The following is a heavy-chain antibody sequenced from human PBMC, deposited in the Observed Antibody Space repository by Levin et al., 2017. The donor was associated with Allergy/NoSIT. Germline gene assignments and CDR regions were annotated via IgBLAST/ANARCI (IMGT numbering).Heavy chain of an antibody. CDR1: GFTFSDHY. Sequence: GGSLRLSCAASGFTFSDHYVDWVRQAPGKGLEWVGRIRNKANRYTTEYAASVKGRFTISRDDSNNSLFLHMNSLRTDDTAVYYCRAIRGVGGDNYEGDYWGQGTLVTVSS. CDR2: IRNKANRYTT. CDR3: RAIRGVGGDNYEGDY. J-gene: IGHJ4*02. D-gene: IGHD3-10*01. V-gene: IGHV3-72*01.